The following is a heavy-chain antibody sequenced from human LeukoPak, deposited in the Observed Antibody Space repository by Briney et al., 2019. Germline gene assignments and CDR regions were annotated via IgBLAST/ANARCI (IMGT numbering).Heavy chain of an antibody. D-gene: IGHD1-26*01. CDR3: ARALTTSGSYPSDY. J-gene: IGHJ4*02. Sequence: GALRLSCAASGFTVSSNYVSWVRQAPGKGLEWVSVIYSGGSTYYADSVKGRFTISRDNSKNTLYLQMNSLRAEDTAVYYCARALTTSGSYPSDYWGQGTLVTVSS. CDR1: GFTVSSNY. CDR2: IYSGGST. V-gene: IGHV3-53*01.